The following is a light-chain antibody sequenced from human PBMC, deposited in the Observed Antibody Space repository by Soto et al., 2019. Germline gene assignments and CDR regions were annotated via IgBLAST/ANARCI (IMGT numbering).Light chain of an antibody. J-gene: IGLJ1*01. Sequence: QSVLTQPAPVSGSPGQSIAISCTGTSSDVGGYNYVSWYQHHPGKAPKLIIFEVTNRPSGVSNRFSGSKSGNTASLSISGLQAEDEADYYCISYTSGSIPYVFGTGTKVTVL. CDR3: ISYTSGSIPYV. CDR1: SSDVGGYNY. CDR2: EVT. V-gene: IGLV2-14*01.